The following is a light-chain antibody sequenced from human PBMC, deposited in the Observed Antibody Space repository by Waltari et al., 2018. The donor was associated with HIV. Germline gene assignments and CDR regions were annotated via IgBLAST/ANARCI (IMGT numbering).Light chain of an antibody. CDR1: QNINNY. V-gene: IGKV1-39*01. J-gene: IGKJ3*01. CDR2: TTT. CDR3: QQSYTSPT. Sequence: DIQMTQSPSSLSASVGDRVTITCRASQNINNYLNWYQQKPGRAPRVLISTTTALQSGVPSRFSGSGYGTDFSLTITGLQPEDFGTYFCQQSYTSPTFGPGTTLDLK.